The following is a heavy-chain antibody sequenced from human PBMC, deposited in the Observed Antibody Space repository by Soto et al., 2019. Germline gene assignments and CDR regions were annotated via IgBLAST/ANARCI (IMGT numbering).Heavy chain of an antibody. CDR3: ARGAAGDYYYGMEV. CDR2: INPNSGGT. D-gene: IGHD6-13*01. V-gene: IGHV1-2*02. Sequence: ASVKISCKASGYTFTGYYMHWVRQAPGQGLEWMGWINPNSGGTNYAQKFQGRVTMTRDTSISTAYMELSRLRSDDTAVYYCARGAAGDYYYGMEVWGQGATVTVSS. J-gene: IGHJ6*02. CDR1: GYTFTGYY.